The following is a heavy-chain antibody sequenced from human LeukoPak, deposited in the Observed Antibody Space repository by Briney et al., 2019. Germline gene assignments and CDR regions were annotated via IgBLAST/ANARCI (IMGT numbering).Heavy chain of an antibody. J-gene: IGHJ4*02. CDR2: ISHSGST. CDR3: ARDGYGDCSGGSCYLY. CDR1: GGSISSRNW. D-gene: IGHD2-15*01. Sequence: SETLSLTCAVSGGSISSRNWWTWVRQPPGKGLEWIGEISHSGSTNYNPSLESRVTISVDTSKNQFSLKLSSVTAADTAVYYCARDGYGDCSGGSCYLYWGQGTLVTVSS. V-gene: IGHV4-4*02.